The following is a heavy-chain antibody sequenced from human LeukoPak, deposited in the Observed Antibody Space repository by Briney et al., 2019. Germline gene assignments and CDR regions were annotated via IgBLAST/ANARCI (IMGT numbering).Heavy chain of an antibody. V-gene: IGHV5-51*01. CDR2: IYPGDSDA. D-gene: IGHD3-22*01. J-gene: IGHJ4*02. CDR1: GYTFTTYW. CDR3: ARRHYYYDRSGFYYYFDT. Sequence: GESLKISCKGSGYTFTTYWIGWVRQMPGQGLEWMGIIYPGDSDARYSPSFQGQVTISADKSISTAYLQWTSLKASDTAMYYCARRHYYYDRSGFYYYFDTWGQGTQVTVTS.